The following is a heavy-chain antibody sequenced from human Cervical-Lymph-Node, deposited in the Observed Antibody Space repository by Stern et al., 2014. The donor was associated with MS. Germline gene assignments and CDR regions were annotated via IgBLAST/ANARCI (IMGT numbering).Heavy chain of an antibody. D-gene: IGHD2-15*01. CDR2: IVASGERT. J-gene: IGHJ4*02. Sequence: EVQLVESGGGLVQPGGTLRLSCVASGFTFSSYAINWVRQAPGKGLQWVSAIVASGERTYYADSVKGRFTISRDNSKNTVHLQMTSLRAGDTAMYFCALLATPTDYWGQGTLVAVSS. V-gene: IGHV3-23*04. CDR1: GFTFSSYA. CDR3: ALLATPTDY.